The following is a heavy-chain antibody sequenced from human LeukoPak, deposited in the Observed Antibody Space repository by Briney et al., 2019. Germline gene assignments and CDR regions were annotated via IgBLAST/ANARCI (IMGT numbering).Heavy chain of an antibody. Sequence: SETLSLTCAVYGGSFSGYYWSWIRQPPGKGLEWIGEINHSGSTNYNPSLKSRVTISVDTSKNQFSLKLSSVTAADTAVYYCARGQYGSGSYYNDYWGQGTLVTVPS. CDR2: INHSGST. V-gene: IGHV4-34*01. CDR3: ARGQYGSGSYYNDY. J-gene: IGHJ4*02. CDR1: GGSFSGYY. D-gene: IGHD3-10*01.